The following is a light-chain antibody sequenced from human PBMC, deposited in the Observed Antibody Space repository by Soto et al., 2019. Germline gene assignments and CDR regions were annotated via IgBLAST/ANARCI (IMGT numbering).Light chain of an antibody. V-gene: IGKV3-15*01. CDR2: GVS. J-gene: IGKJ2*01. CDR1: QSGSSK. Sequence: EIVITQCPATLSVSPGERATLSCRASQSGSSKLAWFQRKPGQAPSLLIYGVSTRATGVPVRFSGSGSGTEFTLTVNSLQSEDFAVYYCQQYNNWPHTLVQGTKVDSK. CDR3: QQYNNWPHT.